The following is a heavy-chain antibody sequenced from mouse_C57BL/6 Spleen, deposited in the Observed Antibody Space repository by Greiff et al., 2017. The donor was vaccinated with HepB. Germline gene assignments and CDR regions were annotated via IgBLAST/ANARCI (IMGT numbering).Heavy chain of an antibody. CDR1: VFNIKDDY. J-gene: IGHJ2*01. D-gene: IGHD1-1*01. Sequence: VQLQQSGAELVRPGASVKLSCTASVFNIKDDYMHWVKQRPEQGLEWIGWIDPENGDTEYASKFQGKATITADTSSNTAYLQLSSLTSEDTAVYYCTTSYGSSNYWGQGTTLTVSS. CDR2: IDPENGDT. V-gene: IGHV14-4*01. CDR3: TTSYGSSNY.